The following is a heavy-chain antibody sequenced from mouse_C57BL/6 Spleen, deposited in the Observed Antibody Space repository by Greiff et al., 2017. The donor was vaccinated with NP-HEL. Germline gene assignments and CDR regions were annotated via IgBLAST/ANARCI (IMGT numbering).Heavy chain of an antibody. CDR3: AREIYYDNYDYAMDY. J-gene: IGHJ4*01. D-gene: IGHD2-1*01. Sequence: VQLQQSGPELVKPGASVKISCKASGYAFSSSWMNWVKQRPGKGLEWIGRIYPGDGDTNYTGTFKGKATLSADKSYSTAYMQLSSLTSEDSAVYCCAREIYYDNYDYAMDYWGQGTSVTVSS. CDR2: IYPGDGDT. CDR1: GYAFSSSW. V-gene: IGHV1-82*01.